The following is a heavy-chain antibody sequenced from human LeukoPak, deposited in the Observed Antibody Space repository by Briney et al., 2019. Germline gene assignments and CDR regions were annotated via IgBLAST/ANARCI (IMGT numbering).Heavy chain of an antibody. J-gene: IGHJ4*02. Sequence: PGWSLRLPCAASGFTFSSYGMHWVRQAPGKGLEWVAFIRYDGSNKYYADSVKGRFTISRDNSKNTLYLQMNSLRAEDTAVYYCAKDLKGYCSSTSCQADYWGQGTLVTVSS. CDR3: AKDLKGYCSSTSCQADY. CDR2: IRYDGSNK. V-gene: IGHV3-30*02. CDR1: GFTFSSYG. D-gene: IGHD2-2*01.